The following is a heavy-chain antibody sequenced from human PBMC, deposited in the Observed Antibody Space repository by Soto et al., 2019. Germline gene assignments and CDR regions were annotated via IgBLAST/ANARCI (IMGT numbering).Heavy chain of an antibody. D-gene: IGHD6-19*01. J-gene: IGHJ3*02. V-gene: IGHV3-48*02. CDR2: ISRSGDQR. CDR3: ARDSRWAFDI. Sequence: EVQLVESGGGLAQPGGSLRPSCAASGFNFGDYSMNWVRQAPGKGLEWLSYISRSGDQRFYADSVKGRFTISRDNAKNSLSLQMNSLRDEDTALYYCARDSRWAFDIWGQGTVVTVSS. CDR1: GFNFGDYS.